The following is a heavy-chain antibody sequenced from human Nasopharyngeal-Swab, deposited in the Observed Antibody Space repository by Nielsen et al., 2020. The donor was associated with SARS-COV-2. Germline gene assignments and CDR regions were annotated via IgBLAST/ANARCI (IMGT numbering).Heavy chain of an antibody. Sequence: ASVKVSCKASGYTFTSYAMHWVRQAPGQRLEWMGWINAGNGNTKYSQKFQGRVTITRDTSASTVYMELSSLRSEDTAVYYCARYVDYDILTGYYYYGMDVWGQGTTVTVSS. CDR1: GYTFTSYA. D-gene: IGHD3-9*01. V-gene: IGHV1-3*01. J-gene: IGHJ6*02. CDR3: ARYVDYDILTGYYYYGMDV. CDR2: INAGNGNT.